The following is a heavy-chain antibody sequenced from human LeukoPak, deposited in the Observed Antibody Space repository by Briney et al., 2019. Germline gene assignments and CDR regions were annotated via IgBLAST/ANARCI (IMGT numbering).Heavy chain of an antibody. CDR2: IRYDGSNK. J-gene: IGHJ4*02. CDR3: AKDREAYSRGWYSDY. CDR1: GFTFSSYG. D-gene: IGHD6-19*01. V-gene: IGHV3-30*02. Sequence: GGSLRLSCAASGFTFSSYGMHWVRQAPGKGLEWVAFIRYDGSNKYYADSVKGRFTISRDNSKNTLYLQMNSLRAEDTAVYYCAKDREAYSRGWYSDYWGQGTLVTVSS.